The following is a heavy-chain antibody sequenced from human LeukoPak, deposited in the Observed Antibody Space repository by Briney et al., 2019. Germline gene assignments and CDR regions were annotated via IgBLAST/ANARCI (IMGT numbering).Heavy chain of an antibody. CDR2: ISSSGSTI. D-gene: IGHD3-22*01. CDR1: GFTFSSYE. Sequence: RPGGSLRLSCAASGFTFSSYEMNWVRQAPGKGLEWVSYISSSGSTIYYADSVKGRFTISRDNAKNSLYLQMNSLRAEDTALYHCARDGEIYYYDSRGYYYPWGQGTLVTVSS. J-gene: IGHJ5*02. CDR3: ARDGEIYYYDSRGYYYP. V-gene: IGHV3-48*03.